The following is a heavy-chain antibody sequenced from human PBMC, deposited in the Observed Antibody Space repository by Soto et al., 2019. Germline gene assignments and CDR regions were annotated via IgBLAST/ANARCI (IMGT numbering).Heavy chain of an antibody. V-gene: IGHV3-53*01. J-gene: IGHJ4*02. D-gene: IGHD3-22*01. Sequence: GGSLRLSCASAGCMGGSNYMSWVRQAPGKGLEWVSVIYRDGSTYYADSVKGRFTISRDNSKNTLYLQMNSLRAEDTAVYYCARNYFDSGGGFDYWGQGTLVTVSS. CDR2: IYRDGST. CDR1: GCMGGSNY. CDR3: ARNYFDSGGGFDY.